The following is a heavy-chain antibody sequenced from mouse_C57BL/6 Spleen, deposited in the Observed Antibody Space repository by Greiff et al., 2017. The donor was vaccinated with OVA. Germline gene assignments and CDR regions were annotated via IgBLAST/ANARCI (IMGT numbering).Heavy chain of an antibody. J-gene: IGHJ2*01. Sequence: EVLLVASEGGLVQPGSSMKLSCPASGFPFSDSYMAWFRQVPDKGLAWVANINYDGSSTYYLDSLKSRFIISRDNAKNILYLQMSSLKSEDTATYYCARGGWDGFDYWGQGTTLTVSS. CDR1: GFPFSDSY. V-gene: IGHV5-16*01. CDR3: ARGGWDGFDY. CDR2: INYDGSST. D-gene: IGHD4-1*01.